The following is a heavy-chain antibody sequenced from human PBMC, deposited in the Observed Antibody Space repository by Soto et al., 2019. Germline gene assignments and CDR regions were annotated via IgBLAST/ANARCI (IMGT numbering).Heavy chain of an antibody. J-gene: IGHJ4*01. CDR2: ISYSGST. V-gene: IGHV4-31*03. Sequence: QVQLQESGPGLVQPSQTLSLTCTVSGGSISSGGYYWSWIRQHPGTGLGWIGHISYSGSTYYNTSLKRRFTISVDTSRNQFSRIVTSVTAADTAVYYCARGVLHWGQGTLVTVSS. CDR3: ARGVLH. CDR1: GGSISSGGYY.